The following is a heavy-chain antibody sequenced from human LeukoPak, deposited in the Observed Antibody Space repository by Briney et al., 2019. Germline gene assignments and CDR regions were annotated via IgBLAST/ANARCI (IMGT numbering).Heavy chain of an antibody. D-gene: IGHD6-13*01. J-gene: IGHJ1*01. Sequence: GEFLKISCKGSGYSFTSYWIGWVRQMPGKGLEWMGIVYPGDSDTRYSPSFQGQVTISADKSISTAYLQWSSLKASDTAMYYCASFSSWSHKGYFQHWARAPWSPSPQ. CDR2: VYPGDSDT. CDR3: ASFSSWSHKGYFQH. V-gene: IGHV5-51*01. CDR1: GYSFTSYW.